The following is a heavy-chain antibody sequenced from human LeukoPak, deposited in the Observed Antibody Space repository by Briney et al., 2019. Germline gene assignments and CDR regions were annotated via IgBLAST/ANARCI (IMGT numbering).Heavy chain of an antibody. Sequence: SETLSLTCTVPGGSISSYYWSWIRQPPGKGLEWIGYIYYSGSTNYNPSLKSRVTISVDTSKNQFSLKLSSVTAADTAVYYCALLGGDFWSGYYPNYFDYWGQGTLVTVSS. CDR2: IYYSGST. V-gene: IGHV4-59*01. CDR1: GGSISSYY. CDR3: ALLGGDFWSGYYPNYFDY. J-gene: IGHJ4*02. D-gene: IGHD3-3*01.